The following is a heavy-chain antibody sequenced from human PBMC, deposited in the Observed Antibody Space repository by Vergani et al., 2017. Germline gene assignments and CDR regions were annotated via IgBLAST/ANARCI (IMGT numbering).Heavy chain of an antibody. J-gene: IGHJ4*02. CDR2: ISWDGGST. D-gene: IGHD2-15*01. CDR1: SFKLGDYG. Sequence: VQLVESGGGVVQPGRSLRLSCTPSSFKLGDYGMHWVRQAPGKGLEWVSLISWDGGSTYYADSVKGRFTISRDNSKNSLYLQMNSLRTEDTALYYCAKALAGCSGGSCYSGYFDYWGQGTLVTVSS. CDR3: AKALAGCSGGSCYSGYFDY. V-gene: IGHV3-43*01.